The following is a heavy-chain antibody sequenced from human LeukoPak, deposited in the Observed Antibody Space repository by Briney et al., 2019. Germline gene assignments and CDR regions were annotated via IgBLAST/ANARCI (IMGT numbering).Heavy chain of an antibody. D-gene: IGHD3-16*02. J-gene: IGHJ4*02. V-gene: IGHV1-8*01. CDR2: MNPNSGNT. CDR3: ARGVWGSYRFDY. Sequence: ASVKVSCTASGYTFTSYDINWVRQAPGQGLEWMGWMNPNSGNTGYAQKFQGRVTMTRNTSISTHYMELSSLRSEDTAVYYCARGVWGSYRFDYWGQGTLVTVSS. CDR1: GYTFTSYD.